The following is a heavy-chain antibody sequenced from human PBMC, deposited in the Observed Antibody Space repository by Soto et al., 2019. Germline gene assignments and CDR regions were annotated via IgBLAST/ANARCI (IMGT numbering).Heavy chain of an antibody. D-gene: IGHD3-10*01. CDR2: VYSSGTT. Sequence: SETLSLTCSVSGGSINSYWWSWIRQPAGKGLEWIGRVYSSGTTDYNPSLNSRATMSVETSKNQFSLKLSSVTAADTAVYYCARDIGSFAYGEGYWGQGIQVTVSS. CDR3: ARDIGSFAYGEGY. J-gene: IGHJ4*02. CDR1: GGSINSYW. V-gene: IGHV4-4*07.